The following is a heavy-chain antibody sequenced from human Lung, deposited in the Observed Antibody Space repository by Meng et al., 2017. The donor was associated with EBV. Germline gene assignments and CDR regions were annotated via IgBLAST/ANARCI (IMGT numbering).Heavy chain of an antibody. CDR1: GAAMSIFYY. D-gene: IGHD5/OR15-5a*01. J-gene: IGHJ4*02. Sequence: QRQRQGCALGHGIPSWTLYHTCIGSGAAMSIFYYGAWIRRPPGGVLEWIGSVHYSGSTYYSPSLKRRITVSVDKSKNQFSLRLTSVTAAETAVYYCARPFPSIVSPRLDPFGDWGQGTLVTVSS. V-gene: IGHV4-39*01. CDR2: VHYSGST. CDR3: ARPFPSIVSPRLDPFGD.